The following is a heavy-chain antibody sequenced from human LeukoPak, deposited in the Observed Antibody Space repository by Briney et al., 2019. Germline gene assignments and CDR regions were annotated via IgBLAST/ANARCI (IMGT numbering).Heavy chain of an antibody. CDR2: ISAYNGNT. CDR1: GYTFTSYG. Sequence: ASVKVSCKASGYTFTSYGISWVRQAPGQGREWMGWISAYNGNTNYAQKLQGRVTMTTDTSTSTAYMELRSLRSDDTAVYYCARVPPYCSSTSCYSYYMDVWGKGTTVTVSS. D-gene: IGHD2-2*01. V-gene: IGHV1-18*01. J-gene: IGHJ6*03. CDR3: ARVPPYCSSTSCYSYYMDV.